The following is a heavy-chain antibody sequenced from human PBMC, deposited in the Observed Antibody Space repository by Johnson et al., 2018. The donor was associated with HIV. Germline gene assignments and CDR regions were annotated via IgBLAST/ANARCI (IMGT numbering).Heavy chain of an antibody. CDR3: ARGTPYGGNSWDFDI. CDR2: ISYDGSNK. CDR1: GFTFSSYA. Sequence: QVQLVESGGGLVQPGGSLRLSCAASGFTFSSYAMHWVRQAPGKGLEWVAVISYDGSNKYYADSVKGRFTISRDNFKNTLYLQMNSLRAEDTAVYYCARGTPYGGNSWDFDIWGQGTMVTVSS. V-gene: IGHV3-30*07. J-gene: IGHJ3*02. D-gene: IGHD4-23*01.